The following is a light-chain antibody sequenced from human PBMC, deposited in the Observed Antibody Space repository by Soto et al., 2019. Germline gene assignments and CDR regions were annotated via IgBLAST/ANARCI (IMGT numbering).Light chain of an antibody. J-gene: IGLJ2*01. Sequence: QSVLTQPPSVSAAPGQKVTISCSGSSSNIGNNYVSWYQQLPGTAPKLLIYDNNKRPSGIPDRFSGSKSGTSATLGITGLQTGDEAEYYCGTWDSSLSAHVVVGGGTKVTVL. CDR1: SSNIGNNY. V-gene: IGLV1-51*01. CDR3: GTWDSSLSAHVV. CDR2: DNN.